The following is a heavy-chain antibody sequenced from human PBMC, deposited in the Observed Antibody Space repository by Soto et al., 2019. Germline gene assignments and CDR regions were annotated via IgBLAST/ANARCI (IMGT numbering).Heavy chain of an antibody. D-gene: IGHD1-26*01. CDR3: ARVGAGATGSKYFQH. J-gene: IGHJ1*01. CDR1: GYTFTSYA. Sequence: ASVKVSCKASGYTFTSYAMHWVRQAPGQRLEWMGWINAGNGNTKYSQKFQGRVTITRDTSASTAYMELSSLRSEDTAVYYCARVGAGATGSKYFQHWGQGTLVTGSS. V-gene: IGHV1-3*01. CDR2: INAGNGNT.